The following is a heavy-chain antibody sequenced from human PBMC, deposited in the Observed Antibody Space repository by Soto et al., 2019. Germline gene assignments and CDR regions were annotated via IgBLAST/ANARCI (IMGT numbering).Heavy chain of an antibody. V-gene: IGHV2-70*01. D-gene: IGHD3-22*01. CDR1: GFSLSTSGMC. CDR2: IDWDDDK. J-gene: IGHJ4*02. CDR3: ARIPYYYDSSGYYPYYFDY. Sequence: SGPTLVNPTQTLTLTCTFSGFSLSTSGMCVSWIRQPPGKALEWLALIDWDDDKYYSTSLKTRLTISKDTSKNQVVLTMTNMDPVDTATYYCARIPYYYDSSGYYPYYFDYWGQGTLVTVSS.